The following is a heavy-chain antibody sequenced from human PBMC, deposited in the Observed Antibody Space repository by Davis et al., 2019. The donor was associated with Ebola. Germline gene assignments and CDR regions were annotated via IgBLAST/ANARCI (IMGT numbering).Heavy chain of an antibody. Sequence: SQTLSLTCAISGVSVSSNSVLWHRIRHSPSSGIEWLERPYSRSKWYNDYAVSMKSRITINPDTSSNQFSLQLNSVIPEDTAVYYCARGGWASGMDVWGQGTTVTVFS. J-gene: IGHJ6*02. D-gene: IGHD6-19*01. CDR3: ARGGWASGMDV. V-gene: IGHV6-1*01. CDR2: PYSRSKWYN. CDR1: GVSVSSNSVL.